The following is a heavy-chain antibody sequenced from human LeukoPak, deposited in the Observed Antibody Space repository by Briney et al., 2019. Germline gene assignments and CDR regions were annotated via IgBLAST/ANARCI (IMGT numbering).Heavy chain of an antibody. CDR1: GGSFSGYY. D-gene: IGHD3-16*01. CDR2: INHSGST. J-gene: IGHJ4*02. Sequence: PSETLSLTCAVYGGSFSGYYWSWIRQPPGKGLEWIGEINHSGSTNYNPSLKSRVTISVDTSKNQFSLKLSSVTAADTAVYYCARAPWGGLFRYWGQGTLVTVSS. CDR3: ARAPWGGLFRY. V-gene: IGHV4-34*01.